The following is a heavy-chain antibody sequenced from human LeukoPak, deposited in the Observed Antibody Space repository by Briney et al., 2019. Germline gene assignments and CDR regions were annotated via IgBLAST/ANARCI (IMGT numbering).Heavy chain of an antibody. V-gene: IGHV3-23*01. CDR1: GFTFTTYA. D-gene: IGHD5-12*01. J-gene: IGHJ4*02. CDR2: ISDSGDAT. Sequence: GSLRLSCAASGFTFTTYAMSWVRQAPGQGLEWISTISDSGDATYYADSVKGRFTTSRDNSKNTLYVQMNSLRAEDTAVYYCAKSHSVGYRGYFDYWGQGTLVNVSS. CDR3: AKSHSVGYRGYFDY.